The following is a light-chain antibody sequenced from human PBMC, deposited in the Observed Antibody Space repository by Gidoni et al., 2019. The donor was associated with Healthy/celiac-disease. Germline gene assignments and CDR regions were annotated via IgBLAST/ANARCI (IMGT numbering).Light chain of an antibody. CDR1: QGISSA. Sequence: AIQLTQSPSSLSASVGDRVTITCRASQGISSALAWYQQKPGKAPKPLIYDASSLESGVPSRFSGSGSGTDFTLTISSLQPEDFATYYCQQFNNLLTFGGGTKVEIK. CDR3: QQFNNLLT. J-gene: IGKJ4*01. V-gene: IGKV1D-13*01. CDR2: DAS.